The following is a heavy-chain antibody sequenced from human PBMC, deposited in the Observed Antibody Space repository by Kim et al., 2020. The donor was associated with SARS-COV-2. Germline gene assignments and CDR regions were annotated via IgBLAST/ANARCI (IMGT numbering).Heavy chain of an antibody. CDR1: GYSISSFA. CDR2: ITRNDGRT. Sequence: GGSLRISCVASGYSISSFAMSWVRQAPGKGLEWVSAITRNDGRTYYADSVRGRFTISRDSSKNTVYLQLNNVRAEDTAVYFCAKDHPSDGWPTFDLWGQG. V-gene: IGHV3-23*01. D-gene: IGHD6-19*01. CDR3: AKDHPSDGWPTFDL. J-gene: IGHJ4*02.